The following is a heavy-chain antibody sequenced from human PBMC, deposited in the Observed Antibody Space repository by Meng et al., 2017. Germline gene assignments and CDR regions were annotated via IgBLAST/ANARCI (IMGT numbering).Heavy chain of an antibody. D-gene: IGHD3-22*01. J-gene: IGHJ4*02. V-gene: IGHV4-4*02. CDR3: ARAGVGYYDSSGPYSY. CDR1: VGSISRSNG. CDR2: IYHSGST. Sequence: RESGPGRVKASGPRSLSSAAFVGSISRSNGGGWVRKPPGKGGEWSGEIYHSGSTTCNPSLKRRGTISVDKSKSQFSRKLSSVPAADTAVYYCARAGVGYYDSSGPYSYWGQGTLVTVSS.